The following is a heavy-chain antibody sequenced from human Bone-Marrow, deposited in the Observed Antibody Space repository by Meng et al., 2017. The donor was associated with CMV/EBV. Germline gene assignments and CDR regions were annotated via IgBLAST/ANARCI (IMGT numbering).Heavy chain of an antibody. CDR2: ISSSSSYI. Sequence: GGSLRLSCAASGFTFSSYAMSWVRQAPGKGLEWVSSISSSSSYIYYADSVKGRFTISRDNAKNSLYLQMNSLRAEDTAVYYCARRARDIVATGFDYWGQGTLVTVSS. D-gene: IGHD5-12*01. CDR1: GFTFSSYA. CDR3: ARRARDIVATGFDY. V-gene: IGHV3-21*01. J-gene: IGHJ4*02.